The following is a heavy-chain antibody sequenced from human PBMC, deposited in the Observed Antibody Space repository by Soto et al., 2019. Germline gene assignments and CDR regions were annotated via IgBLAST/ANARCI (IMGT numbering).Heavy chain of an antibody. J-gene: IGHJ5*02. CDR1: GCTFSSYS. Sequence: GGSLRLSCAASGCTFSSYSMNWVRQAPGKGLEWVSYISSSSSTIYYADSVKGRFTISRDNAKNSLYLQMNSLRDEDTAVYYCARDGLVVRGALTWFDPWGQGTLVTVSS. CDR2: ISSSSSTI. V-gene: IGHV3-48*02. D-gene: IGHD3-10*01. CDR3: ARDGLVVRGALTWFDP.